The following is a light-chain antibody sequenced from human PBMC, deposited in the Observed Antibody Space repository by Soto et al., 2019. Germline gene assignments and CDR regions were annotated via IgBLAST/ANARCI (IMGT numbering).Light chain of an antibody. V-gene: IGLV2-14*02. CDR3: SSYTTSTTVV. J-gene: IGLJ1*01. CDR1: SSDVGSYNL. Sequence: QSALTQPASVSGSPGQSITISCAGTSSDVGSYNLVSWYQNHPGKAPKLMIYEGSKRPSGVSNRFSGSKSGNTASLTISGLQPEDEADYYCSSYTTSTTVVFXTGTKATVL. CDR2: EGS.